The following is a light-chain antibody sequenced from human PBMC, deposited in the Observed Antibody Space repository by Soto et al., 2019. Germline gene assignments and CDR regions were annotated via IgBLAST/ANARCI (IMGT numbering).Light chain of an antibody. CDR2: VAS. CDR1: QSIGNY. J-gene: IGKJ5*01. V-gene: IGKV1-39*01. Sequence: DIQMIQSPSSLSASVGDRVTITCRASQSIGNYLSWYQQKPGKAPKLLINVASTLQSGVPSRFSGSGSGTDFTLAISSLQPDDFAVYYCQQRSNWPSITFGQGTRLEIK. CDR3: QQRSNWPSIT.